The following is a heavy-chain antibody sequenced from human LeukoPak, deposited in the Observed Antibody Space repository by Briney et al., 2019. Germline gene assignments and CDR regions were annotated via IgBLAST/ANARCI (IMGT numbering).Heavy chain of an antibody. J-gene: IGHJ3*02. D-gene: IGHD3-22*01. CDR2: ISGYNGHT. V-gene: IGHV1-18*01. Sequence: ASVKVSCKASGYTFTNYIISWVRQAPGQGLEWMGWISGYNGHTNYAQKFQGRVTMTTDTSTSTAYMELRSLRSDDTAVYYCARGRTHRYYYDSSGYYGGAFDIWGQGTMVTVSS. CDR1: GYTFTNYI. CDR3: ARGRTHRYYYDSSGYYGGAFDI.